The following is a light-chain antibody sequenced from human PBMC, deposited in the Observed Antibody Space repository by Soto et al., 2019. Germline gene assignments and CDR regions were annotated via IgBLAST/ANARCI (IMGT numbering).Light chain of an antibody. Sequence: DIQMTQSPSTLSAYVGDRVTITCRASQSSSSWVAWYQQKPGKAPKLLSYDASSLESGVPSRFSGSGSGTEFTLTISSLQPDDFATYYCQQYNSYSVTFGQGTKVDI. CDR2: DAS. CDR3: QQYNSYSVT. J-gene: IGKJ1*01. V-gene: IGKV1-5*01. CDR1: QSSSSW.